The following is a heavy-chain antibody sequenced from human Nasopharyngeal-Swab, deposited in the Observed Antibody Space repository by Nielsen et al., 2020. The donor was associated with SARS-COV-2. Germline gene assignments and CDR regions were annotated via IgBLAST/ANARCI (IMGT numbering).Heavy chain of an antibody. J-gene: IGHJ4*02. V-gene: IGHV4-30-4*01. CDR2: IYYSGTT. D-gene: IGHD3-16*01. CDR3: ARGVYVWGSCLSVEY. Sequence: WIRQPPGKGLEWIGYIYYSGTTYYNPSLKSRVTISLDMSKNQFSLSLTSVTAADTAVYYCARGVYVWGSCLSVEYWGQGTLVTVSS.